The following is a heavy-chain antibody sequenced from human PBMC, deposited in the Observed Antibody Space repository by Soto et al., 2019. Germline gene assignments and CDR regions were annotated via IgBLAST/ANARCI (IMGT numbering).Heavy chain of an antibody. CDR3: ARDGYDGSGSPYPAY. CDR2: IYYLGST. D-gene: IGHD3-10*01. V-gene: IGHV4-59*01. Sequence: NPSGTPSLTCRVSGGSMSEYFWSWIRQSPGKGLEWIGYIYYLGSTDYNPSLKSRVTISVDTSKRQFSLRLTSVTAADTAVYYCARDGYDGSGSPYPAYWGPGTQVTVSS. J-gene: IGHJ4*02. CDR1: GGSMSEYF.